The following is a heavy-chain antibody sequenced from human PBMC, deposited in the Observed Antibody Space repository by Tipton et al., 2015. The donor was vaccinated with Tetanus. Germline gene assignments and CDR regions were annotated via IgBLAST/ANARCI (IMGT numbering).Heavy chain of an antibody. J-gene: IGHJ5*02. CDR1: GGSIDTGDYY. CDR2: IYYTGST. Sequence: TLSLTCTVSGGSIDTGDYYWSWIRQPPGKGLEWIGYIYYTGSTYSNPSLMSRVSTSIDMSKNQFSLNMSSVTAADTAVYYCARGVGRITMNPWGQGTLVTVSS. D-gene: IGHD3-22*01. CDR3: ARGVGRITMNP. V-gene: IGHV4-30-4*08.